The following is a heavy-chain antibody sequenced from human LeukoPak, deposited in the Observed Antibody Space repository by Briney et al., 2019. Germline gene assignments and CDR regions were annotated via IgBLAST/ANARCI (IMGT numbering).Heavy chain of an antibody. CDR2: VRKKTNSYTT. Sequence: GGSLRLSCAASGFTFSDHDMDWVRQAPGKGLEWVGRVRKKTNSYTTEYAASVRGRFTISRDDSQNSLYLQMNSLTAEDTAVYYCARLVGANNWGQGTLVIVSS. CDR1: GFTFSDHD. J-gene: IGHJ4*02. D-gene: IGHD1-26*01. V-gene: IGHV3-72*01. CDR3: ARLVGANN.